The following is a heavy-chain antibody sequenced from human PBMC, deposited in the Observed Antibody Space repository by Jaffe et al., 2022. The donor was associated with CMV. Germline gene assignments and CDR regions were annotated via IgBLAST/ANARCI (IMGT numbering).Heavy chain of an antibody. D-gene: IGHD3-16*01. Sequence: QLQLQESGPGLVKPSETLSLTCTVSGGSISSSSYYWGWIRQPPGKGLEWIGSIYYSGSTYYNPSLKSRVTISVDTSKNQFSLKLSSVTAADTAVYYCARRGGNRPFDYWGQGTLVTVSS. V-gene: IGHV4-39*01. CDR1: GGSISSSSYY. CDR2: IYYSGST. J-gene: IGHJ4*02. CDR3: ARRGGNRPFDY.